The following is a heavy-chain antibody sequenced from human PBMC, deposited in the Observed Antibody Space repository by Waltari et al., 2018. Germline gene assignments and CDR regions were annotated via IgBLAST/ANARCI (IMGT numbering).Heavy chain of an antibody. V-gene: IGHV4-34*01. CDR2: INHSGST. Sequence: QVQLQQWGAGLLKPSETLSLTCAVYGGSFSGYYWSWIRQPPGKGLEWIGEINHSGSTNYNPSLKSRVTISVDTSKNQFSLKLSSVTAADTAVYYCARVDCSSTSCYDAFDIWGQGTMVIVSS. D-gene: IGHD2-2*01. J-gene: IGHJ3*02. CDR1: GGSFSGYY. CDR3: ARVDCSSTSCYDAFDI.